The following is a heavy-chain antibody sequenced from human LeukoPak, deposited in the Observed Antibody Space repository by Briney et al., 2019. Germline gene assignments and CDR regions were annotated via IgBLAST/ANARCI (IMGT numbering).Heavy chain of an antibody. J-gene: IGHJ5*02. Sequence: GASVKVSCKASGGTFSSYAISWVRQAPGQGLEWMGGIIPIFGTANYAQKFQGRVTMTEDTSTDTAYMELSSLRSEDTAVYYCATGPIAVAGTGWFDPWGQGTLVTVSS. V-gene: IGHV1-69*06. CDR1: GGTFSSYA. CDR2: IIPIFGTA. CDR3: ATGPIAVAGTGWFDP. D-gene: IGHD6-19*01.